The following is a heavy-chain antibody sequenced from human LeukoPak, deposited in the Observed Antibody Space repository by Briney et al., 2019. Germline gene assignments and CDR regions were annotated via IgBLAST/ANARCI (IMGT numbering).Heavy chain of an antibody. V-gene: IGHV1-69*13. J-gene: IGHJ6*02. CDR3: ARSANNYYDSSSYYYGPSYYYGMDV. CDR2: IIPIFGTA. CDR1: GGTFSSNA. Sequence: SVKVSCKASGGTFSSNAISWVRQAPGQGLEWMGGIIPIFGTANYAQKFQGRVTITADESTSTAYMELSSLRSEDTAVYYCARSANNYYDSSSYYYGPSYYYGMDVWGQGTTVTVSS. D-gene: IGHD3-22*01.